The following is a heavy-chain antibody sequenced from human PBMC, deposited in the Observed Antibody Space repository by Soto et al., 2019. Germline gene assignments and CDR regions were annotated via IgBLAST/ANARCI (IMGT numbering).Heavy chain of an antibody. D-gene: IGHD3-9*01. J-gene: IGHJ4*02. CDR1: GFTFSSYA. CDR3: ANPLSVLRYFDWLLFSY. Sequence: GGSLRLSCAASGFTFSSYAISWVRQAPGKGLEWVSAISGSGGSTYYADSVKGRFTISRDNSKNTLYLQMNSLRAEDTAVYYCANPLSVLRYFDWLLFSYWGQGTLVTVSS. CDR2: ISGSGGST. V-gene: IGHV3-23*01.